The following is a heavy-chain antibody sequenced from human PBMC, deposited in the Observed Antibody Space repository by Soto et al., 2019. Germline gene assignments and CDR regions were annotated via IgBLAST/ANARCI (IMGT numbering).Heavy chain of an antibody. CDR1: GGSISSGDYY. CDR2: IYYSGST. Sequence: PSETLSLTCTVSGGSISSGDYYLSWFRQPPGKGLEWIGYIYYSGSTYYNPSLKSRVTISVDTSKNQFSLKLSSVNAADTAVYYCARWFGNSNWFDPWGQGTLVTVSS. J-gene: IGHJ5*02. V-gene: IGHV4-30-4*01. CDR3: ARWFGNSNWFDP. D-gene: IGHD3-10*01.